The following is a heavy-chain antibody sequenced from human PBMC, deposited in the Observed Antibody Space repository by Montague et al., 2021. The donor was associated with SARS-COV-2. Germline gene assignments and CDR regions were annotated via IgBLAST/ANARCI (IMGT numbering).Heavy chain of an antibody. Sequence: TLSLTCTVSGGSISSGGYYWSWIRQRPGKGLEWIAYIYYSGSTYYNPSLKSRVSISVDPSENQFSLKLSSVTAADTAVYYCARARTRFSLIVVVIDTFDIWGQGTRVTVSS. CDR3: ARARTRFSLIVVVIDTFDI. J-gene: IGHJ3*02. V-gene: IGHV4-31*03. D-gene: IGHD3-22*01. CDR1: GGSISSGGYY. CDR2: IYYSGST.